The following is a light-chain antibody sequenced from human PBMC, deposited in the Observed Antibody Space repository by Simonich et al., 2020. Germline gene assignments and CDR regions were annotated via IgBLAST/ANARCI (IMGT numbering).Light chain of an antibody. V-gene: IGKV4-1*01. CDR1: QSFLYRSNNKNY. J-gene: IGKJ2*01. Sequence: DIVMTQSPDSLAVSLGERATINCKSSQSFLYRSNNKNYLAWYQQKPGQPPKLLIYCASTLESGVPDRFSGSGSGTDFTLTISSLQAEDVAVYYCQQYYSTPYTFGQGTKLEIK. CDR2: CAS. CDR3: QQYYSTPYT.